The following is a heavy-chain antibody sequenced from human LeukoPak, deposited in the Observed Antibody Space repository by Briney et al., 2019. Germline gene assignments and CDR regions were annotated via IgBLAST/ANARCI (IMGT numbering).Heavy chain of an antibody. D-gene: IGHD3-10*01. J-gene: IGHJ6*04. CDR2: INHSGST. Sequence: SETLSLTCAVYGGSFSGYYWSWIRQPPGKGLEWIGEINHSGSTNYNPSLKSRVTISVDTSKNKFSLKLSSVTAADTAVYYCARGSGDIYGMDVWGKGTTVTVSS. CDR1: GGSFSGYY. V-gene: IGHV4-34*01. CDR3: ARGSGDIYGMDV.